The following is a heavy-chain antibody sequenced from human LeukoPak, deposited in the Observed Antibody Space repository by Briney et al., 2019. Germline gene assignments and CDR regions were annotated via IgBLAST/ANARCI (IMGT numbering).Heavy chain of an antibody. V-gene: IGHV1-2*02. Sequence: ASVKVSCKASGYTFTGYYMRWVRQAPGQGLEWMGWINPNSGGTNYAQKFQGRVTMTRDTSISTAYMELSRLRSDDTAVYYCARVLRRENWFDPWGQGTLVTVSS. J-gene: IGHJ5*02. D-gene: IGHD3-16*01. CDR2: INPNSGGT. CDR1: GYTFTGYY. CDR3: ARVLRRENWFDP.